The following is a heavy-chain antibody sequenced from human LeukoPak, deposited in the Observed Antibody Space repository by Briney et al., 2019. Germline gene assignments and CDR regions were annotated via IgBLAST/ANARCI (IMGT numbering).Heavy chain of an antibody. V-gene: IGHV3-74*01. Sequence: GGSLRPSCAASGFTFSNYWTHWVRQAPGKGLVWVSRISKDGSDSFYADSVKGRFTISRDNARNTVELQMNSLRPEDTAVYYCARDLHWGASDYWGQGTLVTVSS. CDR1: GFTFSNYW. J-gene: IGHJ4*02. CDR2: ISKDGSDS. D-gene: IGHD1-26*01. CDR3: ARDLHWGASDY.